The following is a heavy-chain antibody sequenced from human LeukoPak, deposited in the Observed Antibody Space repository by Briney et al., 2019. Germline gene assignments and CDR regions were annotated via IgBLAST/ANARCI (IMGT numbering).Heavy chain of an antibody. Sequence: SQTLSLTCTVSGGSISSGSYYWSWIRQPAGKGLEWIGRIYTSGSTDYNPSLKSRVTISLDTSKNQFSLKLSSVTAADTAVYYCVRVTCCNRSSCYTVYDAFDIWGQGTTITVSS. J-gene: IGHJ3*02. V-gene: IGHV4-61*02. CDR3: VRVTCCNRSSCYTVYDAFDI. D-gene: IGHD2-2*02. CDR1: GGSISSGSYY. CDR2: IYTSGST.